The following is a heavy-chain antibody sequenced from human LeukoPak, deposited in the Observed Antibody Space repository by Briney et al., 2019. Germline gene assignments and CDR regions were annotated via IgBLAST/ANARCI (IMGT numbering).Heavy chain of an antibody. V-gene: IGHV3-66*01. CDR1: GFTFSSNY. D-gene: IGHD3-22*01. Sequence: GGSLRLSCAASGFTFSSNYMSWVRQAPGKGLEWVSVIYSGGSTYYADSVKGRFTISRDNSKNTLYLQMNSLRAEDTAVYYCARDRPPNYYDSSGYGPDAFDIWGQGTMVTVSS. CDR3: ARDRPPNYYDSSGYGPDAFDI. CDR2: IYSGGST. J-gene: IGHJ3*02.